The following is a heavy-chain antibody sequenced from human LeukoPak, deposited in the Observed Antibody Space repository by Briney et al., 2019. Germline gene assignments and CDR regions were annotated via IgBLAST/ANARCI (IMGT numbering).Heavy chain of an antibody. J-gene: IGHJ3*02. V-gene: IGHV3-21*01. CDR3: AREASSGWYGAFDI. Sequence: PGGSLRLSYAASGFTFSSYSMNWVRQAPGKGLEWVSSISSSSSYIYYADSVKGRFTISRDNAKNSLYLQMNSLRAEDTAVYYCAREASSGWYGAFDIWGQGTMVTVSS. CDR2: ISSSSSYI. D-gene: IGHD6-19*01. CDR1: GFTFSSYS.